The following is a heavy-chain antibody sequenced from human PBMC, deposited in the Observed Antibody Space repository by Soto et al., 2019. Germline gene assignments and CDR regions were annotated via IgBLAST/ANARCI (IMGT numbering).Heavy chain of an antibody. CDR3: ASPPAYDSSGYHYRDYYFDY. V-gene: IGHV1-69*13. J-gene: IGHJ4*02. D-gene: IGHD3-22*01. CDR2: IIPIFGTA. CDR1: GGTFSSYA. Sequence: ASVKVSCKASGGTFSSYAISWVRQTPGQGLEWMGGIIPIFGTANYAQKFQGRVTITADESTSTAYMELSSLRSEDTAVYYCASPPAYDSSGYHYRDYYFDYWGQGTLVTVSS.